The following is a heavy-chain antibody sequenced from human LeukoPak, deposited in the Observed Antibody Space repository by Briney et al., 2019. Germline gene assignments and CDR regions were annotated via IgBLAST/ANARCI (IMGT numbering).Heavy chain of an antibody. CDR1: GGSISSGSYY. D-gene: IGHD3-3*01. CDR2: IYTSGST. CDR3: ARGEPYYDCWSGYGAFDI. Sequence: SETLSLTCTVSGGSISSGSYYWSWIRQPAGKGLEWIGRIYTSGSTNYNPSLKSRVTMSVDTSKNQFSLKLSSVTAADTAVYYCARGEPYYDCWSGYGAFDIWGQGTMVTVSS. V-gene: IGHV4-61*02. J-gene: IGHJ3*02.